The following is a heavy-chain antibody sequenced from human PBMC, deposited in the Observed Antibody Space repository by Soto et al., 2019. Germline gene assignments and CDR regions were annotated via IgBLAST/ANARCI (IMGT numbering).Heavy chain of an antibody. CDR2: IYATGTT. J-gene: IGHJ5*02. CDR1: GASISGFY. D-gene: IGHD1-1*01. V-gene: IGHV4-4*07. Sequence: QVQLQESGPGLVKPSETLSLTCTVSGASISGFYWSWIRKSAGKGLGWIGRIYATGTTDYNPSLKLRVMMSVDTSKKQFSLKLRSVTAADTAVYYCVRDGTKTLRDWFDPWGQGISVTVSS. CDR3: VRDGTKTLRDWFDP.